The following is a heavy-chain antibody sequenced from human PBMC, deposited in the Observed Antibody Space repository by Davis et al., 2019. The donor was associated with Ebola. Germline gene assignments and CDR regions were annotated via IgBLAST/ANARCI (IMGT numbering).Heavy chain of an antibody. D-gene: IGHD1-26*01. CDR3: ARRQWELHYYGMDV. CDR1: GGSISSSSYY. Sequence: MPSETLSLTCTVSGGSISSSSYYWGWIRQPPGKGLEWIGYIYYSGSTSYNPSLKSRVTISIDTSQNQFSLKLNSVTAADTAVYYCARRQWELHYYGMDVWGHGTSVTVSS. V-gene: IGHV4-61*05. J-gene: IGHJ6*02. CDR2: IYYSGST.